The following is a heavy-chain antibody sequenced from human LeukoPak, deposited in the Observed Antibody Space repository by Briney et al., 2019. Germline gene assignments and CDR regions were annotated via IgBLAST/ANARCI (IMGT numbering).Heavy chain of an antibody. CDR3: ARALRTMIGQGYFDY. CDR1: GGPISSSSYY. J-gene: IGHJ4*02. V-gene: IGHV4-39*07. Sequence: KSSETLSLTCTVSGGPISSSSYYWGWIRQPPGKGLEWIGSIYYSGSTYYNPSLKSRVTISVDTSKNQFSLKLSSVTAADTAVYYCARALRTMIGQGYFDYWGQGTLVTVSS. CDR2: IYYSGST. D-gene: IGHD3-22*01.